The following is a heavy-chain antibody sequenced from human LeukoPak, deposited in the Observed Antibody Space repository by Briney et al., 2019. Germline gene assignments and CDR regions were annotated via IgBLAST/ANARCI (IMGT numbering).Heavy chain of an antibody. CDR1: GYTFTSYD. Sequence: ASVKVPCKASGYTFTSYDINWVRQATGQGLEWMGWMNPNSGNTGYAQKFQGRVTMTRNTSISTAYMELSSLRSEDTAVYYCATGPDGHYYDSSGYDYWGQGTLVTVSS. D-gene: IGHD3-22*01. CDR3: ATGPDGHYYDSSGYDY. V-gene: IGHV1-8*01. J-gene: IGHJ4*02. CDR2: MNPNSGNT.